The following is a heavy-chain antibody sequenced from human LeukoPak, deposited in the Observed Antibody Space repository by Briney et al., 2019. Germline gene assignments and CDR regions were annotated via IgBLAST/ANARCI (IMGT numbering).Heavy chain of an antibody. CDR3: AGARIAAAGATFDY. CDR2: TYYRSKWYN. V-gene: IGHV6-1*01. Sequence: SQTLSLTCAISGDSVSSNSAAWNWIRQSPSGGLEWLGRTYYRSKWYNDYAVSVKSRITINPDTSKNQFSLQLNSVTPEDTAVYYCAGARIAAAGATFDYWGQGTLVTVSS. CDR1: GDSVSSNSAA. D-gene: IGHD6-13*01. J-gene: IGHJ4*02.